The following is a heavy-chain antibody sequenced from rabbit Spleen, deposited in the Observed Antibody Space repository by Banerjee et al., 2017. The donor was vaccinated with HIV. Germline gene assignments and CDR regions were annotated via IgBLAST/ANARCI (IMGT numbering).Heavy chain of an antibody. J-gene: IGHJ4*01. CDR3: ARGSATMTMVITGYYLNL. V-gene: IGHV1S45*01. CDR2: IYAASTSNT. D-gene: IGHD2-1*01. Sequence: EQLVESGGGLVQPEGSLTLTCKASGFSFSNKAVMCWVRQAPGKGLEWIACIYAASTSNTYSATWAKGRFTISKTSSTTVTLQMTSLTAADTATYFCARGSATMTMVITGYYLNLWGQGTLVTVS. CDR1: GFSFSNKAV.